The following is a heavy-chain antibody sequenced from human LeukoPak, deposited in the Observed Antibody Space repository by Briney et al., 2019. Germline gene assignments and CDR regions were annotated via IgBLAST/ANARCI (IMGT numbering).Heavy chain of an antibody. J-gene: IGHJ4*02. V-gene: IGHV4-38-2*02. CDR3: ARDGGSSSNN. CDR1: GYSISSGYY. CDR2: IYHSGST. D-gene: IGHD6-6*01. Sequence: SETLSLTCTVSGYSISSGYYWGWIRQPPGKGLEWIGSIYHSGSTYYNPSLKSRVTISVDTSKNQFSLKLSSVTAADTAVYYCARDGGSSSNNWGQGTLVTVSS.